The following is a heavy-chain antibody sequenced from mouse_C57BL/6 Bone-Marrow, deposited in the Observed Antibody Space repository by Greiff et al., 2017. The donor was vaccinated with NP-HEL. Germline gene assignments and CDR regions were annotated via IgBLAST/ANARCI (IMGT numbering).Heavy chain of an antibody. CDR3: ARDKGYAMDY. CDR1: GYAFSSSW. Sequence: QVQLQQSGPELVKPGASVKISCKASGYAFSSSWMNWVKQRPGKGLEWIGRIYPGDGDTNYNGKFKGKATLTADKSSSTAYIQLSSLTSEDSAVYFCARDKGYAMDYWGQGTSVTVSS. J-gene: IGHJ4*01. CDR2: IYPGDGDT. V-gene: IGHV1-82*01. D-gene: IGHD1-3*01.